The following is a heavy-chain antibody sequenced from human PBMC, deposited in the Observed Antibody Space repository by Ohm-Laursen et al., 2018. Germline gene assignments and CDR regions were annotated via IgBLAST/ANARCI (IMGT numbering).Heavy chain of an antibody. V-gene: IGHV3-21*01. CDR2: ISSSSSYI. CDR1: GFTFSSYS. D-gene: IGHD5-18*01. Sequence: SLRLSCAASGFTFSSYSMNWVRQAPGKGLEWVSSISSSSSYIYYADSVKGRFTISRDNAKNSLYLQMNSLRAEDTAVYYCARERGYSYGYHYYGMDVWGQGTTVTVSS. J-gene: IGHJ6*02. CDR3: ARERGYSYGYHYYGMDV.